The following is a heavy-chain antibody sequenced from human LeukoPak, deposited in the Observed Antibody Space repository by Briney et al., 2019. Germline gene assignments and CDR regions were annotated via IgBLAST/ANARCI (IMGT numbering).Heavy chain of an antibody. Sequence: PGGALRLSCAASGFTFSSYGMSWVRQAPGKALEWVSGISSGGGSTHYADSVKGRFTISRDNSKNTLYLEMSSLRAEDTAVYYCTTVNHIVVVTAIRSYWYFDLWGRGTLVTVSS. V-gene: IGHV3-23*01. J-gene: IGHJ2*01. CDR3: TTVNHIVVVTAIRSYWYFDL. CDR2: ISSGGGST. D-gene: IGHD2-21*02. CDR1: GFTFSSYG.